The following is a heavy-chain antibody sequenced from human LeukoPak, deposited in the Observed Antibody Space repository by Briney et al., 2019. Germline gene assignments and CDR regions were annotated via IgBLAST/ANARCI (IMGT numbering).Heavy chain of an antibody. J-gene: IGHJ3*02. V-gene: IGHV3-66*01. CDR2: IYSGGST. CDR1: GFSFSSHA. Sequence: GGSLRLSCAASGFSFSSHAMSWFRQAPGKGLEWVSVIYSGGSTYYADSVKGRFTISRDNSKNTLYLQMNSLRAEDTAVYYCARDQWLVEGAFDIWGQGTMVTVSS. CDR3: ARDQWLVEGAFDI. D-gene: IGHD6-19*01.